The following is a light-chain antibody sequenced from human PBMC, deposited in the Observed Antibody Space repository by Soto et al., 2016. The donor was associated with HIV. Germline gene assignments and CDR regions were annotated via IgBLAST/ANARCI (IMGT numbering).Light chain of an antibody. Sequence: SYVLTQPPSVSVAPGKTARITCGGDSIGGKSVNWYQQKAGQAPVLVVYGDTDRPSGIPERFSGSNSRNTATLTINRVEAGDEADYYCQVWDSSYVFGTGTKVTVL. CDR3: QVWDSSYV. J-gene: IGLJ1*01. CDR1: SIGGKS. V-gene: IGLV3-21*03. CDR2: GDT.